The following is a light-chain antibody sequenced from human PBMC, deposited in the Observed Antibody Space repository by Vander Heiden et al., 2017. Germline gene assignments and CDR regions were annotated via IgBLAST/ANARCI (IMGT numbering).Light chain of an antibody. Sequence: SYKLTQPPSVSVSPGQTARITCSGDALPKQYAYWYQQKPGQAPVLVIYKDSERPSVIPERFSGSSSGTTVTLTISGVQAEDEADYYCQSADSSGTYEVFGGGTKLTVL. CDR1: ALPKQY. CDR3: QSADSSGTYEV. V-gene: IGLV3-25*03. CDR2: KDS. J-gene: IGLJ3*02.